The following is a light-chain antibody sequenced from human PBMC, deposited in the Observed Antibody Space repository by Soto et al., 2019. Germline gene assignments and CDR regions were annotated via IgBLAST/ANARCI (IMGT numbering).Light chain of an antibody. CDR1: QTISSW. CDR3: QQYENYWT. V-gene: IGKV1-5*01. Sequence: GDRVTITCRASQTISSWLAWYQQIPGKAPKLLIYDASNLESGVPSRFSGSGSGTEFTLTIRSLQPEDFAVYYCQQYENYWTCGQGTKVDIK. J-gene: IGKJ1*01. CDR2: DAS.